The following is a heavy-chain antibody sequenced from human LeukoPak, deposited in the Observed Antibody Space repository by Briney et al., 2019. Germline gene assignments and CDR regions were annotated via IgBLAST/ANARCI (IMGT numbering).Heavy chain of an antibody. D-gene: IGHD1-26*01. J-gene: IGHJ4*02. CDR1: GFTVSSNY. CDR3: ARDRSGSFLWDY. V-gene: IGHV3-53*01. CDR2: IYSGGST. Sequence: QPGGSLRLSCAASGFTVSSNYMSWVRQAPGKGLEWVSIIYSGGSTFYADSVKGRFTISRDNSKNTLYLQMNSLRAEDTAVYYCARDRSGSFLWDYWGQGTLVTVSS.